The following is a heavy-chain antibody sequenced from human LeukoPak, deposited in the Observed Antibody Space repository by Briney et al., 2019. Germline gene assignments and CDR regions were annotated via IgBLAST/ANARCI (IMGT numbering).Heavy chain of an antibody. CDR3: AKPYYYDSTGYEYYYYGMDV. CDR1: GFTFSRYA. V-gene: IGHV3-23*01. J-gene: IGHJ6*02. D-gene: IGHD3-22*01. CDR2: ISLSGGST. Sequence: GGSLTLSCAGSGFTFSRYAISWVRQAPGKWLEWVSAISLSGGSTYYAACVKGRSTISRDNSKNTLYLQMSSLRAEDTAIYYCAKPYYYDSTGYEYYYYGMDVWGQGTTVTVSS.